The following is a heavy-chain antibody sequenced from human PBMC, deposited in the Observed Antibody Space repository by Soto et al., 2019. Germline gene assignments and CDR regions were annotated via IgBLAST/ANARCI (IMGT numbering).Heavy chain of an antibody. CDR1: GFTFSSYG. D-gene: IGHD6-19*01. CDR3: ARDPGIAVAYEGSYFDY. J-gene: IGHJ4*02. CDR2: IWYDGSNK. V-gene: IGHV3-33*01. Sequence: PGGSLRLYCAASGFTFSSYGMHWVRQSPGKGLEWVAVIWYDGSNKYYADSVKGRFTISRDNSKNTLYLQMNSLRAEDTAVYYCARDPGIAVAYEGSYFDYWGQGTLVTV.